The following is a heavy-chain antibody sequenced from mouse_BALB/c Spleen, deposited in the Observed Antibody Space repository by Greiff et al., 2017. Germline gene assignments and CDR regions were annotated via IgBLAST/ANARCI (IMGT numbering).Heavy chain of an antibody. V-gene: IGHV5-9-3*01. CDR1: GFTFSSYA. CDR2: ISSGGSYT. J-gene: IGHJ2*01. Sequence: EVQGVESGGGLVKPGGSLKLSCAASGFTFSSYAMSWVRQTPEKRLEWVATISSGGSYTYYPDSVKGRFTISRDNAKNTLYLQMSSLRSEDTAMYYCARQDYGNLDYWGQGTTLTVSS. D-gene: IGHD2-1*01. CDR3: ARQDYGNLDY.